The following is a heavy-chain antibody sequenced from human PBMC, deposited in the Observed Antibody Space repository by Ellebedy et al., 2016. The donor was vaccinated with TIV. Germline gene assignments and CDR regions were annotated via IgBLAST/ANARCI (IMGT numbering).Heavy chain of an antibody. Sequence: GESLKISXAASGFTFSSYAMSWVRQAPGKGLEWVSTISGRGISTYYADSVKGRFTISRDNSKNTIYLQMNTLRAEDTATYYCAKEFASIARPGFDNWGRGTQVTVSS. D-gene: IGHD2-21*01. V-gene: IGHV3-23*01. CDR2: ISGRGIST. J-gene: IGHJ4*02. CDR1: GFTFSSYA. CDR3: AKEFASIARPGFDN.